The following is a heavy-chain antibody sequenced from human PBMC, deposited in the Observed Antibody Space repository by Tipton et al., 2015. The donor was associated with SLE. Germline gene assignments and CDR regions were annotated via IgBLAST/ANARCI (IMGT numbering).Heavy chain of an antibody. CDR2: ISGSGGST. D-gene: IGHD3-3*01. J-gene: IGHJ6*02. CDR3: AKSTDFWSGYKTGMDV. CDR1: GFTFSNYP. V-gene: IGHV3-23*01. Sequence: SLRLSCAASGFTFSNYPMSWVRQAPGKGLEWVSAISGSGGSTYYADSVKGRFTISRDNSKNTLYLQMNSLRAEDTAVYYCAKSTDFWSGYKTGMDVWGQGTTVTVSS.